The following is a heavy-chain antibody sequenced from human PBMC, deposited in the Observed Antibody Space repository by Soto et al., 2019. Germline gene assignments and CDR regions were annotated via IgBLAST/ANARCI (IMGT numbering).Heavy chain of an antibody. D-gene: IGHD2-21*02. CDR3: ARRAKHIVVVTAIGYFDY. CDR2: IYYSGST. CDR1: GGSISSSSYY. V-gene: IGHV4-39*07. J-gene: IGHJ4*02. Sequence: SETLSLTCTVSGGSISSSSYYWGWIRQPPGKGLEWIGSIYYSGSTNYNPSLKSRVTISVDTSKNQFSLKLSSVTAADTAVYYCARRAKHIVVVTAIGYFDYWGQGTLVTVSS.